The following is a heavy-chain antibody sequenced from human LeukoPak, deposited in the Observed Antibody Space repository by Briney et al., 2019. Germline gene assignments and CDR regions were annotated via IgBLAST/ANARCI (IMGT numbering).Heavy chain of an antibody. CDR2: ISYCGST. CDR1: CGPISSYY. D-gene: IGHD1-26*01. CDR3: ARDSLGGSYFDY. V-gene: IGHV4-59*01. Sequence: SETLALTCTVSCGPISSYYCSLIRQPPGERLGGMEYISYCGSTNYNPSLKSRVTISVDTSKNQFSLKLSSVTAADTAVYYCARDSLGGSYFDYWGQGTLVTVSS. J-gene: IGHJ4*02.